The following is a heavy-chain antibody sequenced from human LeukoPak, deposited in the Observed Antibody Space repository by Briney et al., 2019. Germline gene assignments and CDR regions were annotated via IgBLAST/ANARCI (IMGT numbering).Heavy chain of an antibody. CDR1: GYNFIGYY. V-gene: IGHV1-2*02. Sequence: ASVKVSCKASGYNFIGYYIHWVRQAPGQGLEWMGWINSNSGDTDYAQKFQGRVTMTRDTAISTAYMGLSSLTSDDTAVYFCAKGLSTGWFDPWGQGTLVTVSS. D-gene: IGHD2/OR15-2a*01. J-gene: IGHJ5*02. CDR2: INSNSGDT. CDR3: AKGLSTGWFDP.